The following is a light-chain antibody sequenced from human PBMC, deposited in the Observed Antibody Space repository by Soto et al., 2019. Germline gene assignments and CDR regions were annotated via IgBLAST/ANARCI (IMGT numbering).Light chain of an antibody. V-gene: IGKV3-20*01. CDR2: GAS. Sequence: EIVLTQSPGTLSLSPGERATFFCRTSQSISSSYLAWYQQKPGQAPGLLIYGASIRVTGIPDRFSGSGSGTDFTLTISRLEPEDFAVYFCQRYGGSQRITFGQGTRLEIK. J-gene: IGKJ5*01. CDR3: QRYGGSQRIT. CDR1: QSISSSY.